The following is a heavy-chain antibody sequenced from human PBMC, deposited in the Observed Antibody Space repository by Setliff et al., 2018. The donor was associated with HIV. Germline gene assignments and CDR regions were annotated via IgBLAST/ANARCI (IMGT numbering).Heavy chain of an antibody. CDR2: IRSKADKYAT. CDR1: GFTFSGAE. CDR3: TRDRRGSNSWSGYNGGFDY. D-gene: IGHD3-3*01. J-gene: IGHJ4*02. Sequence: GESLKISCAASGFTFSGAEIHWVRQATGKGLEWVGRIRSKADKYATDYGASVKGRFTISRDDSKTIAYLQMNSLTTEDTAVYFCTRDRRGSNSWSGYNGGFDYWGQGTLVTVSS. V-gene: IGHV3-73*01.